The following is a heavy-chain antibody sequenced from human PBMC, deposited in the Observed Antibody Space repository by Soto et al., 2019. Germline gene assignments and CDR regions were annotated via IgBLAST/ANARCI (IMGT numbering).Heavy chain of an antibody. J-gene: IGHJ4*02. V-gene: IGHV3-30*19. Sequence: PGGSLRLSCAASGFTFSTYGMHWVRQAPGKGLEWVAVIWYDGSTNYNPSLKSRVTISVDTSKNQFSLKLSSVTAADTAVYYCARDLARSGWYDYWGQGTLVTVSS. CDR2: IWYDGSTN. CDR3: ARDLARSGWYDY. CDR1: GFTFSTYG. D-gene: IGHD6-19*01.